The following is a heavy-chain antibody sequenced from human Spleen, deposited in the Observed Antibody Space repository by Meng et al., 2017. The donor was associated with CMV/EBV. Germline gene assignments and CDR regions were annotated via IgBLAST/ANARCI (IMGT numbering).Heavy chain of an antibody. J-gene: IGHJ4*02. CDR2: IYSGGTTT. CDR1: GFTFSSYA. CDR3: ARDDGDETGFDS. Sequence: GESLKISCAASGFTFSSYAMSWVRQAPGKGLEWVSLIYSGGTTTYYADSVKGRVTISRDNSKNTLYLQMNSLRAEDTGLYYCARDDGDETGFDSWGQGTLVTVSS. V-gene: IGHV3-23*03.